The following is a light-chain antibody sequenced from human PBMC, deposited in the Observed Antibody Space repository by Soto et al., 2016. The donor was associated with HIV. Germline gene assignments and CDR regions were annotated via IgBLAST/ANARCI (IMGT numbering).Light chain of an antibody. CDR3: QVWDSNSDHVV. J-gene: IGLJ2*01. CDR1: KIGSKV. Sequence: SYVLTQPPSVSVAPGKTARITCGGNKIGSKVVHWYQQKPGQAPVLVVYDDSDRPSGIPDQFSGSNSGNTATLTISRVEAGDEADYYCQVWDSNSDHVVFGGGTKLTVL. CDR2: DDS. V-gene: IGLV3-21*03.